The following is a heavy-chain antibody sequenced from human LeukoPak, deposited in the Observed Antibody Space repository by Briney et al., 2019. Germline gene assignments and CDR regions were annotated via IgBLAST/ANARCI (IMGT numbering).Heavy chain of an antibody. V-gene: IGHV4-39*01. D-gene: IGHD1-26*01. CDR2: IYYSGTT. Sequence: SQTLSLTSTVSGVSITNSTYYCGSSRQPPGKCLEWVGSIYYSGTTYYNPSLKRRVTKSVDTSNNPFSLYLSSVSAADTAVYYCARHGGSYYIDDWGQGTLVTVSS. J-gene: IGHJ4*01. CDR3: ARHGGSYYIDD. CDR1: GVSITNSTYY.